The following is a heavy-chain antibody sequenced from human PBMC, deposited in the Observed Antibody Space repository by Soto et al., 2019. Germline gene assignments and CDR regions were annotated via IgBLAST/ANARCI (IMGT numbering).Heavy chain of an antibody. D-gene: IGHD6-13*01. V-gene: IGHV4-30-4*01. Sequence: TLSLTCTVSGGSISSGDYYWSWIRQPPGKGLEWIGYIYYSGSTYYNPSLKSRVTISVDTSKNQFSLKLSSVTAADTAVYYCARIAAAGTREYFDYWGQGTLVTVSS. J-gene: IGHJ4*02. CDR3: ARIAAAGTREYFDY. CDR2: IYYSGST. CDR1: GGSISSGDYY.